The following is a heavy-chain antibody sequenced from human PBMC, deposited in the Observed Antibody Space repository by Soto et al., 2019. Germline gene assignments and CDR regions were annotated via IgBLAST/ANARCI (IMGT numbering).Heavy chain of an antibody. V-gene: IGHV3-23*01. CDR1: GFTFSSYA. J-gene: IGHJ3*02. Sequence: GGSLRLSCAASGFTFSSYAMSWVRQAPGKGLEWVSAISGSGGSTYYADSVKGRFTISRDNSKNTLYLQMNSLRAEDTAVYYCAKDSGGSGWLYDAFDIWGQGTMVTVSS. D-gene: IGHD6-19*01. CDR3: AKDSGGSGWLYDAFDI. CDR2: ISGSGGST.